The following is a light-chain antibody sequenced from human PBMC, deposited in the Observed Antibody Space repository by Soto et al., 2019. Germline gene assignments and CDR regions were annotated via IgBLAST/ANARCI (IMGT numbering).Light chain of an antibody. J-gene: IGKJ1*01. CDR3: QQYGSSRT. V-gene: IGKV3-20*01. Sequence: ERVLTQSPASLSVSPGETAALCCTTSQGLNRNLAWYQQKPGQAPRLLIYGASSRATGIPDRFSGSGSGTDFTLTISRLEPEDFAVYYCQQYGSSRTFGQGTKVDIK. CDR1: QGLNRN. CDR2: GAS.